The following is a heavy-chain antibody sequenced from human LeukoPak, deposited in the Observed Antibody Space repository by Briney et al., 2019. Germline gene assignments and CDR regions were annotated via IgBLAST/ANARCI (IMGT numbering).Heavy chain of an antibody. CDR2: ISYSGNT. CDR1: GGSTSSSSGY. J-gene: IGHJ4*02. V-gene: IGHV4-39*01. D-gene: IGHD3-3*02. CDR3: ARRNLSPNYFDY. Sequence: PSETLLLSCTVSGGSTSSSSGYWGWIRQPPGKGLEWIGSISYSGNTYYNPSLKSRVTISVDTSKNEFSLKLTSVTAADTSVYYCARRNLSPNYFDYWGQGIVVTVSS.